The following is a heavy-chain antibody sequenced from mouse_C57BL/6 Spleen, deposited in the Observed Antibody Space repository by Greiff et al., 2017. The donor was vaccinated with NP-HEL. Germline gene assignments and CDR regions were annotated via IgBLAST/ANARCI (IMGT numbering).Heavy chain of an antibody. Sequence: EVKLQESGAELVRPGASVKLSCTASGFNIKDDYMHWVKQRPEQGLEWIGWIDPENGDTEYASKFQGKATITADTSSNTAYLHLSSLTSEDTAVYYCTTKDGSSFAYWGQGTLVTVSA. V-gene: IGHV14-4*01. CDR1: GFNIKDDY. D-gene: IGHD2-3*01. CDR2: IDPENGDT. CDR3: TTKDGSSFAY. J-gene: IGHJ3*01.